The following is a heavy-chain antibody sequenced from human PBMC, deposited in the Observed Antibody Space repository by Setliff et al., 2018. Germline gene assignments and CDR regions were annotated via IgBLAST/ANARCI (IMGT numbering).Heavy chain of an antibody. V-gene: IGHV4-59*08. CDR1: GGSMTSYY. CDR2: IYYGGTT. CDR3: ARHRRDSSGNYFVGLYYFDY. Sequence: SETLSLTCTVSGGSMTSYYWSWIRQSPWKGLEWIGYIYYGGTTNYNPSLKSRVSISLDTSKSQFSLRLSSLTAADTAVYYCARHRRDSSGNYFVGLYYFDYWGQGTPVTVSS. J-gene: IGHJ4*02. D-gene: IGHD3-22*01.